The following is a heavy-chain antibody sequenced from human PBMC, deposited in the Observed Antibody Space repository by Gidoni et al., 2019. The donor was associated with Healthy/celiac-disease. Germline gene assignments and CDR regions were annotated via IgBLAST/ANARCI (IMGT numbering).Heavy chain of an antibody. CDR1: GFTFSSYG. Sequence: QVQLVESGGGVVQPGRSLRLSCAASGFTFSSYGMHWVRQAPAKGLEWVAVISYDGSNKYYADSVKGRFTISRDNSKNTLYLQMNSLRAEDTAVYYCAKDLEVQGVIIYHGMDVWGQGTTVTVSS. J-gene: IGHJ6*02. D-gene: IGHD3-10*01. CDR3: AKDLEVQGVIIYHGMDV. CDR2: ISYDGSNK. V-gene: IGHV3-30*18.